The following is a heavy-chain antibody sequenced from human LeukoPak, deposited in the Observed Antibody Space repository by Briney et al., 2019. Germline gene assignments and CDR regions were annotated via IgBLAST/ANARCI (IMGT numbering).Heavy chain of an antibody. Sequence: PSETLSLTCTVSGGSISSYYWSWLRQPPGKGLEWIGYIYYSGSTNYNPSLKSRVTISVDTSKNQFSLKLSSVTAADTAVYYCARHGRIAAAEWFDPWGQGTLVTVSS. D-gene: IGHD6-13*01. V-gene: IGHV4-59*08. CDR2: IYYSGST. CDR1: GGSISSYY. J-gene: IGHJ5*02. CDR3: ARHGRIAAAEWFDP.